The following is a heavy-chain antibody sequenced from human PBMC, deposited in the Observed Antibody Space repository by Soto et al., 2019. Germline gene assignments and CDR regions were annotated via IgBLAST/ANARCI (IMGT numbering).Heavy chain of an antibody. D-gene: IGHD3-3*01. Sequence: GGSLRLSCAASGFTFSSYGMHWVRQAPGKGLEWVAVIWYDGSNKYYADSVKGRFTISRDNSKNTLYLQMNSLRAEDTAVYYCAKGGRFLEWLLFRDYWGQGTLVTVSS. CDR3: AKGGRFLEWLLFRDY. V-gene: IGHV3-30*02. CDR2: IWYDGSNK. J-gene: IGHJ4*02. CDR1: GFTFSSYG.